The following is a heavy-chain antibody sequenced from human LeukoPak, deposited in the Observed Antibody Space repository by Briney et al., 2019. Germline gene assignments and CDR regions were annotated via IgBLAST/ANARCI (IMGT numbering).Heavy chain of an antibody. V-gene: IGHV3-21*01. Sequence: GGSLRLSCAASRFTFSSYSMNWVRQAPGKGLEWVSSISSSRSYISYADSVKGRFTISRDNAKNSLYLQMNSLRAEDTAVYYCARDTNYYYYMDVWGKGTTVTVSS. D-gene: IGHD1-1*01. CDR3: ARDTNYYYYMDV. J-gene: IGHJ6*03. CDR2: ISSSRSYI. CDR1: RFTFSSYS.